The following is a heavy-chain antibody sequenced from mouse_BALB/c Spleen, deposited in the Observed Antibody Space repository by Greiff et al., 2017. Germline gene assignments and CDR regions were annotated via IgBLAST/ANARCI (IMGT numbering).Heavy chain of an antibody. J-gene: IGHJ4*01. D-gene: IGHD2-14*01. Sequence: QVQLQQSAAELARPGASVKMSCKASGYTFTSYTMHWVKQRPGQGLEWIGYINPSSGYTEYNQKFKDKTTLTADKSSSTAYMQLSSLTSEDSAVYYCARLKGRYDAMDYWGQGTSVTVSS. CDR1: GYTFTSYT. V-gene: IGHV1-4*02. CDR3: ARLKGRYDAMDY. CDR2: INPSSGYT.